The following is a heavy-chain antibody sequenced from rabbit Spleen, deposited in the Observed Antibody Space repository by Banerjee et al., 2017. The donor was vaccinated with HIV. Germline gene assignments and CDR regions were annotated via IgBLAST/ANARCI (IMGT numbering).Heavy chain of an antibody. J-gene: IGHJ6*01. Sequence: QSLEESGGDLVKPGASLTLTCTASGVSFSSNYYMCWVRQAPGKGLEWIACIYPGSSGTTYYASWAKGRFTISKTSSTTVTLQMTSLTAADTATYFCARDTATSFSSYGMDLWGPGTLVTVS. CDR1: GVSFSSNYY. CDR3: ARDTATSFSSYGMDL. V-gene: IGHV1S40*01. D-gene: IGHD1-1*01. CDR2: IYPGSSGTT.